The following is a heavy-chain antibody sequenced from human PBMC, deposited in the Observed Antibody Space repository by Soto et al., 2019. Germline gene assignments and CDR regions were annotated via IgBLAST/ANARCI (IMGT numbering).Heavy chain of an antibody. V-gene: IGHV4-39*01. CDR3: ARHGTDYYDSSGYYYSPYYFDY. Sequence: SETLSLTCTVPGGSISSSSYYWGWIRQPPGKGLEWIGSIYYSGSTYYNPSLKSRVTISVYTSKNQFSLKLSSVTAADTAVYYCARHGTDYYDSSGYYYSPYYFDYWGQGTLVTVS. CDR2: IYYSGST. D-gene: IGHD3-22*01. J-gene: IGHJ4*02. CDR1: GGSISSSSYY.